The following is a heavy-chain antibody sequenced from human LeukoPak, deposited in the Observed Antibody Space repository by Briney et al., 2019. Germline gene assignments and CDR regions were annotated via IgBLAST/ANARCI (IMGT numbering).Heavy chain of an antibody. CDR3: TRNLMYCSGGSCYSDGGDY. D-gene: IGHD2-15*01. Sequence: GGSLRLSCTASGFTFGDCAMSWFRQAPGKGLEWVGFIRSKAYGGTTEYAASVKGRFTISRDDSKSIAYLQMNSLKTEDTAVYYCTRNLMYCSGGSCYSDGGDYWGQGTLVTVSS. CDR1: GFTFGDCA. V-gene: IGHV3-49*03. CDR2: IRSKAYGGTT. J-gene: IGHJ4*02.